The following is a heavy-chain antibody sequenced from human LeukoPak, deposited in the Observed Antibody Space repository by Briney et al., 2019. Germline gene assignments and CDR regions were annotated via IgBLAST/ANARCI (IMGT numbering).Heavy chain of an antibody. CDR3: AKGRVWFGELLFTMDV. J-gene: IGHJ6*01. CDR1: GFTFTNYG. D-gene: IGHD3-10*01. Sequence: GGSLRLSCAASGFTFTNYGMHWVRQAPGKGPEWVAVVSSDATNKYYADSVKGRFTISRENSKNTLYLKMNSLRGEDTAVYYCAKGRVWFGELLFTMDVWGQGTTATVSS. V-gene: IGHV3-30*18. CDR2: VSSDATNK.